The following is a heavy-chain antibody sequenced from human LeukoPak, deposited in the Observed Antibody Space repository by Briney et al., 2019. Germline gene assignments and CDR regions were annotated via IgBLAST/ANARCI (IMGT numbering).Heavy chain of an antibody. V-gene: IGHV3-53*01. Sequence: GGSLRLSCAASGFTVSSNFMSWVRQAPGKGLEWVSAIYSGGSTYYADSVKGRFTISRDSTKNTLYLQMHSLRAEDTAVYYCATASYCSGGSCYSDYYYYYYMDVWGKGTTVTVSS. J-gene: IGHJ6*03. D-gene: IGHD2-15*01. CDR3: ATASYCSGGSCYSDYYYYYYMDV. CDR1: GFTVSSNF. CDR2: IYSGGST.